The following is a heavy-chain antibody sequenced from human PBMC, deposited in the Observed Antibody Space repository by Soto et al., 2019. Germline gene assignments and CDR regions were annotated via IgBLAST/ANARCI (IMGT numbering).Heavy chain of an antibody. J-gene: IGHJ4*02. CDR2: ISGSGGST. V-gene: IGHV3-23*01. D-gene: IGHD5-18*01. CDR1: GFTFSSYA. CDR3: AKTGQGIPEVELDY. Sequence: GGSLRLSCAASGFTFSSYAMSWVRQAPGKGLEWVSAISGSGGSTYYADSVKGRFTISRDNSKNTLYLQMNSLRAEDTAVYYCAKTGQGIPEVELDYWGQGTLVTVSS.